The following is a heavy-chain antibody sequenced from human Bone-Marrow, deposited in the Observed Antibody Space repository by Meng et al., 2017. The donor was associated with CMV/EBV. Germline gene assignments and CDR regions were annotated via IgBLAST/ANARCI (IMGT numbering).Heavy chain of an antibody. CDR2: IRSDGSNK. CDR1: GFTFSSYG. Sequence: GESLKISCAASGFTFSSYGMHWVRQAPGKGLEWVAFIRSDGSNKYYADSVKGRFTISRDNSKNTLYLQMNSLRAEDTAVYYCAKAPRNYGIENWFDPWGQGTLVTVSS. V-gene: IGHV3-30*02. CDR3: AKAPRNYGIENWFDP. J-gene: IGHJ5*02. D-gene: IGHD4-11*01.